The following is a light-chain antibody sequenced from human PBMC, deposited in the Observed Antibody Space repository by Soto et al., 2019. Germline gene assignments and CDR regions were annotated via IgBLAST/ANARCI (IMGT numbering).Light chain of an antibody. CDR3: SSHTSSNTLL. Sequence: QSALTQPASVSGSPGQSITISCTGTSSDVGGYNYVSWYQQHPGKAPNLMIYDVDNRPSGVSNRFSGSKSGNTASLTISGLQAEDEADYYCSSHTSSNTLLFGGGTKVTVL. CDR1: SSDVGGYNY. CDR2: DVD. J-gene: IGLJ2*01. V-gene: IGLV2-14*01.